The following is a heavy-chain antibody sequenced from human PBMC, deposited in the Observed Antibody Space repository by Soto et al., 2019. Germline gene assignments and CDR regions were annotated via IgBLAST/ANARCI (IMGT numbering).Heavy chain of an antibody. CDR2: VNPSNGNT. Sequence: SLEVFCKTSGYTFLSYAIHWVRQAPGQGLEWMGWVNPSNGNTRYSENFQVRLSLTRDTSANTAYMELSSLRSGDTAVYYCARRLCDFDVWGQGTIVTVS. CDR3: ARRLCDFDV. J-gene: IGHJ3*01. V-gene: IGHV1-3*01. D-gene: IGHD2-21*01. CDR1: GYTFLSYA.